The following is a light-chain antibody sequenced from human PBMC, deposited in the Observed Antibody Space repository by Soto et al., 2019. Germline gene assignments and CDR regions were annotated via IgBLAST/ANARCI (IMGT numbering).Light chain of an antibody. CDR3: QQFNVYPLT. CDR2: AAS. V-gene: IGKV1-9*01. Sequence: DIQLTQSPSFLSASVGDRVTITCRASQGIRDFLAWYQQKPGKAPKLLIYAASTLQTGVPTRFSGIASGTEFTLIISTLQPADFAPYYCQQFNVYPLTFGGGTKVEIK. J-gene: IGKJ4*01. CDR1: QGIRDF.